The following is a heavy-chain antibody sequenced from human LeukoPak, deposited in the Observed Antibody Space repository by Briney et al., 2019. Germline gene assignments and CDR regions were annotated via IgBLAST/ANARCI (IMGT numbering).Heavy chain of an antibody. CDR1: GFTFSSYG. D-gene: IGHD1-26*01. V-gene: IGHV3-30*18. J-gene: IGHJ4*02. Sequence: GGSLRLSCAASGFTFSSYGMHWVRQAPGKGLEWVAVISYDGSNKYYADSVKGRFTISRDNSKNTLYLQMNSLRAEDTAVYYCAKGMSGCYYVVDYWGQGTLVTVSS. CDR3: AKGMSGCYYVVDY. CDR2: ISYDGSNK.